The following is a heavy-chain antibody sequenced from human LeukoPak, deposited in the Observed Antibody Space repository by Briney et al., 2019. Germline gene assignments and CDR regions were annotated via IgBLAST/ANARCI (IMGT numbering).Heavy chain of an antibody. CDR2: IYSGGST. J-gene: IGHJ4*02. CDR3: ASGFGELLGDYYFDY. Sequence: PGGSLRLSCAASGFTVSSNYMSWVRQAPGKGLEWVSVIYSGGSTYYADSVKGRFTISRDNAKNSLYLQMNSLRAEDTAVYYCASGFGELLGDYYFDYWGQGTLVTVSS. CDR1: GFTVSSNY. D-gene: IGHD3-10*01. V-gene: IGHV3-53*01.